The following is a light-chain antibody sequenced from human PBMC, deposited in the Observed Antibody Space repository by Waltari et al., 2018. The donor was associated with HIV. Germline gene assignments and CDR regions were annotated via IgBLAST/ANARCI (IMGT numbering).Light chain of an antibody. CDR1: RSNVGSGV. CDR2: NDN. V-gene: IGLV1-44*01. CDR3: ATWDNSLHGYV. Sequence: QSVLTQLPSASGTPGQRVTISCSGRRSNVGSGVVRWYQQLPGTAPKLRIYNDNDRPSGVPDRFSGSKSGTSASLVISGLQSVDDGDYYCATWDNSLHGYVFGSGTKVTVL. J-gene: IGLJ1*01.